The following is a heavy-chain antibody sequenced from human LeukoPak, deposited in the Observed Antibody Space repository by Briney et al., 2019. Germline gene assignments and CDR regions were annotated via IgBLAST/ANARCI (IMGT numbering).Heavy chain of an antibody. J-gene: IGHJ3*02. V-gene: IGHV1-18*01. CDR3: ARAGWYELPRYAFDI. CDR1: GHTFTSYG. D-gene: IGHD6-19*01. CDR2: ISAYNGYT. Sequence: ASVKVSCEASGHTFTSYGISWVRQAPGQGLEWMGWISAYNGYTNYAQKLQGRVTITTDTSTSTAYMELRSLRSDDTAVYYCARAGWYELPRYAFDIWGQGTMVTVSS.